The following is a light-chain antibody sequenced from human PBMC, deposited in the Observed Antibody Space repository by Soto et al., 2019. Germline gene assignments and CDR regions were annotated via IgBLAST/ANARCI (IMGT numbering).Light chain of an antibody. CDR3: TAWEVSLHGYV. CDR1: SSNVGNNA. J-gene: IGLJ1*01. CDR2: ANN. V-gene: IGLV1-44*01. Sequence: QSVLTQPPSASGTPGRRVIISCSGSSSNVGNNAVSWYQQLPGTTPRLLIYANNQRPSGVPDRFSGSRSGTSASLAISGLRFWYVAEYYCTAWEVSLHGYVFGAGTKLTVL.